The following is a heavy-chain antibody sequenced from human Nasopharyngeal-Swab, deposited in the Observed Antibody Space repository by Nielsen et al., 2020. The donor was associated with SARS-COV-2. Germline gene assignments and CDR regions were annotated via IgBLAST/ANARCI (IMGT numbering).Heavy chain of an antibody. V-gene: IGHV4-59*01. CDR2: IYYSGST. CDR3: ARTGYSSSWYNRYYYYYMDV. D-gene: IGHD6-13*01. Sequence: SETLSLTCTVSGGSTSSYYWSWIRQPPGQGLEWIGYIYYSGSTNYNPSLKSRVTISVDTSNNQFSLKLSSVTAADTAVYYCARTGYSSSWYNRYYYYYMDVWGKGTTVTVSS. CDR1: GGSTSSYY. J-gene: IGHJ6*03.